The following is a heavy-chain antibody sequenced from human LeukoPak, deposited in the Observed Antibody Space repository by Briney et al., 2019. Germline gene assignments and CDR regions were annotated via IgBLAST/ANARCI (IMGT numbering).Heavy chain of an antibody. V-gene: IGHV4-34*01. CDR1: GGSFSGYY. Sequence: SETLSLTCAVYGGSFSGYYWSWIRQPPGKGLEWIGEINHSGSTNYNPPLKSRVTISVDTSKNQFSLKLSSVTAADTAVYYCANRRVFSRHFDYWGQGTLVTVSS. CDR2: INHSGST. CDR3: ANRRVFSRHFDY. J-gene: IGHJ4*02. D-gene: IGHD3-9*01.